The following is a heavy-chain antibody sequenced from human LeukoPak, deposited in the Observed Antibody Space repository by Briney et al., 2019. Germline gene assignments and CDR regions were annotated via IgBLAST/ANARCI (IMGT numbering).Heavy chain of an antibody. CDR3: AKFGAAAGHDLDY. J-gene: IGHJ4*02. Sequence: AGSLTLSCAASGFTFSSYAMSWLRQAPGKGLEWVSDISSSGGSTYYADSVKGRFTISRDNSKNTLYLQMSSLRAEDTGVYYCAKFGAAAGHDLDYWGQGTLVSVSS. CDR2: ISSSGGST. V-gene: IGHV3-23*01. D-gene: IGHD6-13*01. CDR1: GFTFSSYA.